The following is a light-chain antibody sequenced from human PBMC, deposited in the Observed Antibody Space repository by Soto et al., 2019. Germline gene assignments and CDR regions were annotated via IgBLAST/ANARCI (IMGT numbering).Light chain of an antibody. CDR2: GAS. Sequence: DIQMTQSPSSVSASVGDRVTITCWASQDIHTWLAWYQQKPGKAPKLLISGASSLESGVPARFSGRGSGTDFTLTISNLQPGDVATYFCQQANSFPFAFGPGTKVDLK. J-gene: IGKJ3*01. V-gene: IGKV1-12*01. CDR1: QDIHTW. CDR3: QQANSFPFA.